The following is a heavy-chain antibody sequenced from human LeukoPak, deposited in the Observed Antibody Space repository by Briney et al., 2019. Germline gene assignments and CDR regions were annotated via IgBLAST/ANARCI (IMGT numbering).Heavy chain of an antibody. J-gene: IGHJ4*02. CDR3: ASRSDY. CDR1: GFTFSSYG. Sequence: GRSLRLSCAASGFTFSSYGMHWVRQAPGKGLEWVAVIWYDGSNKYYADSVKGRFTISRDNSKSSLYLQMNSLRAEDTAVYYRASRSDYWGQGTLVTVSS. V-gene: IGHV3-33*01. CDR2: IWYDGSNK.